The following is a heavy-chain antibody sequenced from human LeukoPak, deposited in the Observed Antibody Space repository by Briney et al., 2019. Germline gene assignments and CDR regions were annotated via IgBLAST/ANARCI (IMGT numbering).Heavy chain of an antibody. CDR3: ASGGGRITMVRGVIILPSPYYFDY. V-gene: IGHV1-69*13. J-gene: IGHJ4*02. CDR1: GGTFSSYA. CDR2: IIPIFGTA. Sequence: ASVKVSCKASGGTFSSYAISWVRQAPGQGLEWMGGIIPIFGTANYAQKFQGRVTITADESTSTAYMELSSLRSDDTAAYYCASGGGRITMVRGVIILPSPYYFDYWGQGTLVTVSS. D-gene: IGHD3-10*01.